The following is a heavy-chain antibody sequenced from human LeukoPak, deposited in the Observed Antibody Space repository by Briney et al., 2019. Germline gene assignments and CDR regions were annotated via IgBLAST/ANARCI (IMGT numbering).Heavy chain of an antibody. D-gene: IGHD2-15*01. CDR1: GYSFTTFW. J-gene: IGHJ5*01. V-gene: IGHV5-51*01. Sequence: GESLKISCKASGYSFTTFWIAWVRQMPGKGLEWMGIIYPADSDTKYSPSFQGQVTISADKSISTAYLQWSSLKASDTATYYCARSATNWFDSWGQGTLVTVSS. CDR2: IYPADSDT. CDR3: ARSATNWFDS.